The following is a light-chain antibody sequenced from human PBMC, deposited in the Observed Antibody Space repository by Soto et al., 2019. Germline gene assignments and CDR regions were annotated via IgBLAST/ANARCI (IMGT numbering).Light chain of an antibody. CDR1: QSISSW. Sequence: DIQMTQSPSTLSASVGDRVTITCRASQSISSWLAWYQKRPGRAPKLLIYDASSLESGVPSRFSGSGSGTEFTLTVSRLQPDDFATYYCQHSDDYSTFGQGTKVEIK. CDR3: QHSDDYST. V-gene: IGKV1-5*01. CDR2: DAS. J-gene: IGKJ1*01.